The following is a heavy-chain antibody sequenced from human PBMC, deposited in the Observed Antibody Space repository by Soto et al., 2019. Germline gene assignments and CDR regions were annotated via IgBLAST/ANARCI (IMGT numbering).Heavy chain of an antibody. CDR2: ISYDGSNK. Sequence: GGSLRLSCAASGFTFSSYGMHWVRQAPGKGLEWVAVISYDGSNKYYADSVKGRFTISRDNAKNSLYLQMNSLRAEDTALYYCAKDSPPYSSGGSYYYGMDVWGQGTTVTVSS. D-gene: IGHD6-19*01. CDR1: GFTFSSYG. V-gene: IGHV3-30*18. CDR3: AKDSPPYSSGGSYYYGMDV. J-gene: IGHJ6*02.